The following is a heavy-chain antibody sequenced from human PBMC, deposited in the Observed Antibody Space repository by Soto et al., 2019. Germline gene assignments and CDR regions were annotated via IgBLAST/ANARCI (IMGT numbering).Heavy chain of an antibody. CDR1: GFTFSSYS. Sequence: GGSLRLSCAASGFTFSSYSMNWVRQAPGKGLEWVSSISSSSSYIYYADSVKGRFTISRDNAKNSLYLQMNSLRAEDTVVYYCARVWNVEWLHYFDYWGQGTLVTVSS. J-gene: IGHJ4*02. CDR2: ISSSSSYI. CDR3: ARVWNVEWLHYFDY. D-gene: IGHD3-3*01. V-gene: IGHV3-21*01.